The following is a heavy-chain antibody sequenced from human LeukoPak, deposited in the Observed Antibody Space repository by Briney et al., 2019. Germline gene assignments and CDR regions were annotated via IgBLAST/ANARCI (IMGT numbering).Heavy chain of an antibody. D-gene: IGHD6-13*01. CDR1: GGSISSGDYY. J-gene: IGHJ4*02. Sequence: PSETLSLTCIVSGGSISSGDYYWSWILQPSGQGLEWIGYIYSSGSTYYNPSLKGRVTISVDTSKNQFSLKLSSVAAADTAVYFCARAHPQQSTQTFDYWGQGTLVTVSS. CDR3: ARAHPQQSTQTFDY. CDR2: IYSSGST. V-gene: IGHV4-30-4*01.